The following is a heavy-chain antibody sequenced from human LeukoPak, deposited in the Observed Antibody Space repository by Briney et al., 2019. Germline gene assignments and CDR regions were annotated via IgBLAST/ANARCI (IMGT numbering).Heavy chain of an antibody. Sequence: GGSLRLSCAASGFIFRNYAMSCVRQAPGKGLEWGSAITGSGDTTYYADAVKGRFTISRDTFKNTLYVEMNTLRAEDTAVYYCAKWGDYDILTGYYVSDFWGQGTLVTASS. CDR1: GFIFRNYA. CDR2: ITGSGDTT. CDR3: AKWGDYDILTGYYVSDF. D-gene: IGHD3-9*01. J-gene: IGHJ4*02. V-gene: IGHV3-23*01.